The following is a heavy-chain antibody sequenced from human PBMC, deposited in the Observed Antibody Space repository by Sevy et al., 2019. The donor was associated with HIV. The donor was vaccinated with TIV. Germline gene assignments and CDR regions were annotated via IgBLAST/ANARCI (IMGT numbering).Heavy chain of an antibody. CDR3: ARAVRLRYFDV. CDR1: GGSISSEAYY. D-gene: IGHD3-9*01. J-gene: IGHJ4*02. V-gene: IGHV4-30-4*01. CDR2: MYYSGST. Sequence: SETPSLTCKVSGGSISSEAYYWSWIRQPPGKGLQYIGYMYYSGSTYYNASLKSRITISVDTSENQFSLNLSSVTVADTAVYYCARAVRLRYFDVWGQGTLVTVSS.